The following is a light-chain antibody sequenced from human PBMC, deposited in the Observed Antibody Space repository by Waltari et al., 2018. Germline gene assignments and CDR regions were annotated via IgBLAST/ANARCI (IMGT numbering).Light chain of an antibody. Sequence: DIQMTQSPSSLSASVGDRVTITCRASQGISDYLAWYQQKPGKIPMLLIYATSTLQSGVSSRFSGSGSGTDFTLTITSLQPEDVANYYCQKYNSAPHTFGGGTKVEIK. CDR1: QGISDY. CDR2: ATS. J-gene: IGKJ4*01. CDR3: QKYNSAPHT. V-gene: IGKV1-27*01.